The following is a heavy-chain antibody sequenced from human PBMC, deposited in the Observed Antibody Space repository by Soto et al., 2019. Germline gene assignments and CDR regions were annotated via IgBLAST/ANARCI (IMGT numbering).Heavy chain of an antibody. D-gene: IGHD3-9*01. V-gene: IGHV3-64*01. CDR3: ARKRRYDILTGYYDAFDI. CDR2: ISSNGGST. J-gene: IGHJ3*02. CDR1: GFTFSSYA. Sequence: EVQLVESGGGLVQPGGSLRLSCAACGFTFSSYAMHWVRQAPGKGLEYVSAISSNGGSTYYANSVKGRFTISRDNSKNTLYLQMGSLRAEDMAVYYCARKRRYDILTGYYDAFDIWGQGTMVTVSS.